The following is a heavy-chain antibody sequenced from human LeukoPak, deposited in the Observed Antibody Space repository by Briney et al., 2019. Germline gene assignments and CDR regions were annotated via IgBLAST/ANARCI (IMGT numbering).Heavy chain of an antibody. CDR2: IRSKANSYAT. CDR3: TSRDGYNGDLDY. V-gene: IGHV3-73*01. CDR1: GFTFSGSA. J-gene: IGHJ4*02. D-gene: IGHD5-24*01. Sequence: PGGSLRLSCAASGFTFSGSAMHWVRQAPGKGLEWVGRIRSKANSYATAYAASVKGRFTISRDDSKNTAYLQMNSLKTEDTAVYYCTSRDGYNGDLDYWGQGTLVTVSS.